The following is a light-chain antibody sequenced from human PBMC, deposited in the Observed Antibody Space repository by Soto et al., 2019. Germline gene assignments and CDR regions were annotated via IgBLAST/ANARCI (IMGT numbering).Light chain of an antibody. J-gene: IGKJ5*01. V-gene: IGKV3-11*01. Sequence: EIGLTQSPATLSLSPGERATLSCRASQSVSSYLAWYQQKPGQAPRLLIYDASNRAPGIPARFSGSGSGTDFTLTISSLEAEDFAVYYCQQRSKRPLTFGQGTRLEI. CDR1: QSVSSY. CDR3: QQRSKRPLT. CDR2: DAS.